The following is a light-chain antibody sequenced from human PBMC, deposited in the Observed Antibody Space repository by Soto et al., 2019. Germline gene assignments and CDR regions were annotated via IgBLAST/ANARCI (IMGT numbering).Light chain of an antibody. CDR2: GAS. CDR1: QSVSSTY. CDR3: QQYGSSSYT. J-gene: IGKJ2*01. Sequence: EIVLTQSPGTLSLSPGERATLSCRASQSVSSTYLAWYQQNPGQAPRLLIYGASSRATGIPDRFSGSGSGTDFTFTIIRLEPEDFAVYFCQQYGSSSYTFGQGTKLEIK. V-gene: IGKV3-20*01.